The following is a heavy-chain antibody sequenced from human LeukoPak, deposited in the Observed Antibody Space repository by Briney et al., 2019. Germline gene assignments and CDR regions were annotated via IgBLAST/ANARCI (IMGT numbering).Heavy chain of an antibody. J-gene: IGHJ4*02. D-gene: IGHD1-26*01. V-gene: IGHV3-48*03. CDR2: INNNGGKI. Sequence: GGSLRLSCAASGFTFGSYEMIWVRQAPGKGPEWISYINNNGGKINYADSVRGRFTVSRDNAKNLLYLQMDRLRAEDKAAYFSARESELVGATAGFEYWGQGALVTVSS. CDR1: GFTFGSYE. CDR3: ARESELVGATAGFEY.